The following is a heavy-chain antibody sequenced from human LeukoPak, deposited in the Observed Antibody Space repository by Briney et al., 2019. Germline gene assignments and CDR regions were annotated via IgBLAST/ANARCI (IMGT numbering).Heavy chain of an antibody. J-gene: IGHJ4*02. CDR3: AKSYYYDSSGQYYFDH. D-gene: IGHD3-22*01. CDR1: GFTFSSYA. V-gene: IGHV3-23*01. Sequence: GGSLRLSCAASGFTFSSYAMGWVRQAPGEGLEWISAITPSGGDTYHADSVKGRFTISRDNSKNTLYLQMSSLRAEDTAVYYCAKSYYYDSSGQYYFDHWGQGTLVTVSS. CDR2: ITPSGGDT.